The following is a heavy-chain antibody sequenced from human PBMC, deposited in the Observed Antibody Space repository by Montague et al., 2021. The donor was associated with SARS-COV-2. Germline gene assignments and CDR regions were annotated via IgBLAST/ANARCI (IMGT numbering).Heavy chain of an antibody. D-gene: IGHD3-22*01. CDR1: GFTFRSSW. CDR2: INQDGSDK. CDR3: ARSRPGRYYGSRGYYFDY. V-gene: IGHV3-7*03. Sequence: SLRLSCAASGFTFRSSWISWVRQAPGTGLELVANINQDGSDKYYVDSVKGRFTISRDNAKSSLYLQLNSLRAEDTAVYYCARSRPGRYYGSRGYYFDYWGQGTLVTVSS. J-gene: IGHJ4*02.